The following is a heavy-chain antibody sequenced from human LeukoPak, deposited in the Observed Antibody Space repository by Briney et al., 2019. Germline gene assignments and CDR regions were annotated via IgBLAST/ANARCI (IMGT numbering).Heavy chain of an antibody. CDR1: GSIXSGSXX. J-gene: IGHJ3*02. Sequence: GSIXSGSXXWGWIRQPAGXXXXXIGRIYTSGSTNYNPSLKSRVTISVDTSKNQFSLKLSSVTAADTAVYYCARVPSAMIVVGAFDIWGQGTMVTVSS. CDR2: IYTSGST. D-gene: IGHD3-22*01. V-gene: IGHV4-61*02. CDR3: ARVPSAMIVVGAFDI.